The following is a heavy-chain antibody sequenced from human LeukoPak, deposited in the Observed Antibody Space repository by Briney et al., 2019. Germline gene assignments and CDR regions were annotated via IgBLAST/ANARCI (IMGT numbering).Heavy chain of an antibody. CDR2: INPSGGST. CDR1: VYTFTSYY. CDR3: ARVRHDSSGWYGGAFDI. V-gene: IGHV1-46*03. D-gene: IGHD6-19*01. J-gene: IGHJ3*02. Sequence: ASVKVSCKASVYTFTSYYMHWVRQAPGQGLEWMGIINPSGGSTSYAQKFQGRVTMTRDTSTSTVYMELSSLRSEDTAVYYCARVRHDSSGWYGGAFDIWGQGTMVTVSS.